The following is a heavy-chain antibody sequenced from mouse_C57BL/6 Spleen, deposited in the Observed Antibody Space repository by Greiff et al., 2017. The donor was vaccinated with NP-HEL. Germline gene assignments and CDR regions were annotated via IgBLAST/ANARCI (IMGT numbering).Heavy chain of an antibody. D-gene: IGHD2-4*01. CDR3: TRDVEITRAMDY. J-gene: IGHJ4*01. Sequence: DVMLVESGEGLVKPGGSLKLSCAASGFTFSSYAMSWVRQTPEKRLEWVAYISSGGDYIYYADTVKGRFTISRDNARNTLYLQMSSLKSEDTAMYYCTRDVEITRAMDYWGQGTSVTVSS. CDR1: GFTFSSYA. V-gene: IGHV5-9-1*02. CDR2: ISSGGDYI.